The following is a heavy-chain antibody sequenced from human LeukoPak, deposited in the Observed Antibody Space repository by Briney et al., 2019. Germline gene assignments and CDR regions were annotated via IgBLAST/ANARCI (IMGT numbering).Heavy chain of an antibody. CDR2: INHSGST. Sequence: SETLSLTCAVYGGSFSGYYWSWIRQPPGKGLEWIGEINHSGSTNYNPSLKSRVTISVDTSKNQFSLKLSSVTAADTAVYYCARGVYYGSGSSLGGWWFDPWGQGTLVTVSS. V-gene: IGHV4-34*01. CDR3: ARGVYYGSGSSLGGWWFDP. CDR1: GGSFSGYY. J-gene: IGHJ5*02. D-gene: IGHD3-10*01.